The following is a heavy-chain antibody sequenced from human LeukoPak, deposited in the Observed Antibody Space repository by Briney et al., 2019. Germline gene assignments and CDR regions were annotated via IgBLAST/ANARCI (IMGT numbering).Heavy chain of an antibody. CDR2: IHYSGTT. CDR1: GGSISTYY. D-gene: IGHD5-12*01. Sequence: PSETLSLTCTVSGGSISTYYWSWIRQPPGKGLEWIGYIHYSGTTNYNPSLKNRVTISLDASKNQFSLNLSSVTAADTAVYYCARMGGYSGYATHWGQGTLVTVSS. V-gene: IGHV4-59*08. J-gene: IGHJ4*02. CDR3: ARMGGYSGYATH.